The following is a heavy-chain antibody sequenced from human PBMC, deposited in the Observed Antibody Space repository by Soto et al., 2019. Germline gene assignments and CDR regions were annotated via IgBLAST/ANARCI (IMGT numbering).Heavy chain of an antibody. D-gene: IGHD5-12*01. CDR3: ARAGGYSGYDTSYYYYGMDV. J-gene: IGHJ6*02. CDR2: IIPIFGTA. Sequence: QVQLVQSGAEVKKPGCSVKVSCKASGGTFSSYAISWVRQAPGQGLEWMGGIIPIFGTANYAQKFQGRVTITADESTSTAYMELSSLRSEDTAVYYCARAGGYSGYDTSYYYYGMDVWGQGTTVTVSS. V-gene: IGHV1-69*01. CDR1: GGTFSSYA.